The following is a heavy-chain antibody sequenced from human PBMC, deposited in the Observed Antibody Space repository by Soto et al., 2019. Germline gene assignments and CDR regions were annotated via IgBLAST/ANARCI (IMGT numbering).Heavy chain of an antibody. D-gene: IGHD6-6*01. CDR1: GYTFTSYY. J-gene: IGHJ6*03. CDR2: INPSGGST. CDR3: ARDLRGIAAREYYYYMDV. V-gene: IGHV1-46*03. Sequence: ASVKVSCKASGYTFTSYYMHWVRQAPGQGLEWMGIINPSGGSTSYAQKFQGRVTMTRDTSTSTVYMELSSLRSEDTAVYYCARDLRGIAAREYYYYMDVWGKGTMVTVSS.